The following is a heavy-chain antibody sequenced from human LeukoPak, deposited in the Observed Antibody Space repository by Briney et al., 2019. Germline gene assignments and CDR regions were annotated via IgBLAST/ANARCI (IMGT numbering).Heavy chain of an antibody. Sequence: SETLSLTCTVSGGSISSGDYYWSWIRQPPGKGLEWIGYIYYSGSTNYNPSLKSRVTISVDTSKNQFSLKLSSVTAADTAVYYCARESKQLDRVGFDPWGQGTLVTVSS. V-gene: IGHV4-30-4*01. CDR3: ARESKQLDRVGFDP. CDR1: GGSISSGDYY. J-gene: IGHJ5*02. CDR2: IYYSGST. D-gene: IGHD6-6*01.